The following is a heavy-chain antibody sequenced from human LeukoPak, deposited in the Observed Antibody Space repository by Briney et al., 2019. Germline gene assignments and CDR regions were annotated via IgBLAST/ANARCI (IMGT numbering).Heavy chain of an antibody. Sequence: SETLSLTCTVSGGSISSYYWSWIRQPPGKGLEWIGYIYYSGSTNYNPSLKSRVTISVDTSKNQFSLKLSSVTAADTAVYYCARDVESGYCSSTSCYTHWFDPWGQGTLVTVSS. CDR2: IYYSGST. CDR3: ARDVESGYCSSTSCYTHWFDP. V-gene: IGHV4-59*12. CDR1: GGSISSYY. D-gene: IGHD2-2*02. J-gene: IGHJ5*02.